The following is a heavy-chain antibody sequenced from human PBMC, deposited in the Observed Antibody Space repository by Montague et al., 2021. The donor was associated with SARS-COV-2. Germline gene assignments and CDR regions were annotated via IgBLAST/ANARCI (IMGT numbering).Heavy chain of an antibody. CDR3: AREYTTGWYPNFDS. J-gene: IGHJ4*02. CDR1: GGSISSGNYY. V-gene: IGHV4-61*02. D-gene: IGHD6-19*01. Sequence: TLSLTCSVSGGSISSGNYYWSWIRQPAGKGLEWIGRIFSSGSTDYNAPLKSRVTMSVDTSKNQFSLRLSSVSAADTAVYFCAREYTTGWYPNFDSWGQGTLVTVSS. CDR2: IFSSGST.